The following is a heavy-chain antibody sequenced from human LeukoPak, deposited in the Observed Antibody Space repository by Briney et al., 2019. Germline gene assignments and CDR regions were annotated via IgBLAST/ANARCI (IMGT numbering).Heavy chain of an antibody. D-gene: IGHD6-13*01. V-gene: IGHV3-23*01. CDR3: AKDMIAAADILYFQH. CDR1: GFTFSSFA. CDR2: IRTSGGSR. J-gene: IGHJ1*01. Sequence: PGGSLRLSCAASGFTFSSFAMSWVRQAPGKGLEWVSTIRTSGGSRLYADSVQGRFTISRDNSKNTLYLQMNSLRAEDTAVYYCAKDMIAAADILYFQHRGQGTLVTVSS.